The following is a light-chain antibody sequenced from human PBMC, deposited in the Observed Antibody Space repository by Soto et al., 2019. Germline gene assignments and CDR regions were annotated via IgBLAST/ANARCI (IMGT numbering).Light chain of an antibody. Sequence: EIGLTQSPGTLSLSPGERATLYCRASQSVNSNFLAWYQQKPCEAPRLLIYGASTRAAGVPDRFSSSGSGTLLLLPMTTVEPAGFAIYYCQLYGCSPLIYTFGQGTKMGVK. V-gene: IGKV3-20*01. CDR1: QSVNSNF. CDR3: QLYGCSPLIYT. J-gene: IGKJ2*01. CDR2: GAS.